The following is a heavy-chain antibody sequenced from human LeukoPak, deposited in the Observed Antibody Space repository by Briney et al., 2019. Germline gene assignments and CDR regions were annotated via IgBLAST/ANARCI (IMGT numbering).Heavy chain of an antibody. J-gene: IGHJ4*02. D-gene: IGHD5-18*01. V-gene: IGHV1-18*01. CDR1: GYTFTAYG. CDR2: ISTYSDNA. Sequence: ASVKVSCKASGYTFTAYGFTWVRQAPGQGLEWMGWISTYSDNANYAQKLQGRVTMTTDTSTSTAYMELRSLRSDDTAVYYCARVPTRRGYSYGLDYWGRGTLVTVSS. CDR3: ARVPTRRGYSYGLDY.